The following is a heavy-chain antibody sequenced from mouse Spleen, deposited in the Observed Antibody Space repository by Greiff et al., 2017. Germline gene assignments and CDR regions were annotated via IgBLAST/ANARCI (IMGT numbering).Heavy chain of an antibody. CDR2: ISSGGGNT. Sequence: EVQLVESGGGLVKLGGSLKLSCAASGFTFSSYAMSWVRQTPEKRLEWVATISSGGGNTYYPDSVKGRFTISRDNAKNTLYLQMSSLKSEDTAMYYCARQLGRGRYFDVWGAGTTVTVSS. CDR3: ARQLGRGRYFDV. D-gene: IGHD4-1*01. V-gene: IGHV5-9-3*01. CDR1: GFTFSSYA. J-gene: IGHJ1*01.